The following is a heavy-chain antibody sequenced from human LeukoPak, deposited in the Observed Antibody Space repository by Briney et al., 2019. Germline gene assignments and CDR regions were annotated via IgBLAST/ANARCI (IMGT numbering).Heavy chain of an antibody. D-gene: IGHD5-18*01. Sequence: GGSLRLSCAASGFTFSSYWMRWVRQAPGKGLEWVANIKQGGSEKYYADSVRGRFTISRDNAKNSLYLQMNSLRAEDTAVYYCAREAYRDTSIDYCGQGTLVTVSS. V-gene: IGHV3-7*05. J-gene: IGHJ4*02. CDR2: IKQGGSEK. CDR3: AREAYRDTSIDY. CDR1: GFTFSSYW.